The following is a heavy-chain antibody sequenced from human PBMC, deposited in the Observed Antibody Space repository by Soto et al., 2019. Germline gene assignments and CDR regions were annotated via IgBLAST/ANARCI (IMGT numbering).Heavy chain of an antibody. CDR3: ARHNYGSGSTYFDY. D-gene: IGHD3-10*01. J-gene: IGHJ4*02. V-gene: IGHV4-59*08. CDR1: GGSISSYY. CDR2: IYYSGST. Sequence: QVQLQESGPGLVKPSETLSLTCTVSGGSISSYYWSWIRQPPGKGLEWIGYIYYSGSTNYNPSLKSLVTISVDTSKNQFSLKLNSMTAADTVVYYCARHNYGSGSTYFDYWGQGTLVTVSS.